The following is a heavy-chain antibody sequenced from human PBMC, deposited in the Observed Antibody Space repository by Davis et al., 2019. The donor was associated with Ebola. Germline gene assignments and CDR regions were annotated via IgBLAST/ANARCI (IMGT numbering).Heavy chain of an antibody. CDR3: ARLSTIGPYYYGMDV. CDR2: LFNNGDT. V-gene: IGHV4-59*12. D-gene: IGHD2/OR15-2a*01. Sequence: SETLSLTCTVSGGSISSYYWSWIRQPPGKGLEWIGYLFNNGDTDYNPSLKSRVTISVDRSKNQFSLKLSSVTAADTAVYYCARLSTIGPYYYGMDVWGKGTTVTVSS. J-gene: IGHJ6*04. CDR1: GGSISSYY.